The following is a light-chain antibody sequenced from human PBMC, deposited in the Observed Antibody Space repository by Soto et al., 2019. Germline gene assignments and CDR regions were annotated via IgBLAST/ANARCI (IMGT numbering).Light chain of an antibody. Sequence: DIQMTQSPSTLSASVGDRVTITCRASQSLSGWLAWYQQKPGKAPKLLIYDTSSLKSGVPSRFSGSGSGTEFTLTISSLQPEDFATYYCQQYNSYPYTFGQGTRLEIK. CDR1: QSLSGW. V-gene: IGKV1-5*01. CDR3: QQYNSYPYT. CDR2: DTS. J-gene: IGKJ5*01.